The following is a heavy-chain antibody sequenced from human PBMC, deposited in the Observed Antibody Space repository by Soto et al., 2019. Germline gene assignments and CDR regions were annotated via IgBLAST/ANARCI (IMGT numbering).Heavy chain of an antibody. V-gene: IGHV4-39*01. CDR2: IFYDGRT. D-gene: IGHD3-3*01. Sequence: SETLSLTCTVSGGSISSASYYWGWIRQPPGKGLEWIASIFYDGRTYYTPSLKSRVTLSLDTSKNQFSLKLSSVTAADTAVYFCARHRNRFLGLQGDFDYWGQGSLVTVSS. J-gene: IGHJ4*02. CDR1: GGSISSASYY. CDR3: ARHRNRFLGLQGDFDY.